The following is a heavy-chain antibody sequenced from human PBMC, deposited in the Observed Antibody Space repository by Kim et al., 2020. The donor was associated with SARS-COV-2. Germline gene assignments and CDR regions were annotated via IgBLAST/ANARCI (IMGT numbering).Heavy chain of an antibody. J-gene: IGHJ5*02. CDR1: GFTFSSYR. CDR2: ISSSSSYI. V-gene: IGHV3-21*01. CDR3: ARGKAAAGTGLFDP. Sequence: GGSLRLSCAASGFTFSSYRMNWVRQAPGKGLEWVSSISSSSSYIYYADSVKGRFTISRDNAKNSLYLQMNSLRAEDTAVYYCARGKAAAGTGLFDPWGQGTLVTVSS. D-gene: IGHD6-13*01.